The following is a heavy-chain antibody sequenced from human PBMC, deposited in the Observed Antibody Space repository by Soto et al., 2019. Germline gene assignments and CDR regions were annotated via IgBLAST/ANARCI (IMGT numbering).Heavy chain of an antibody. J-gene: IGHJ6*02. CDR3: ATGRGYSYGFYYYYGMDV. Sequence: SVKVSCKASGGTFSSYAISWVRQAPGQGLEWMGGIIPIFGTENYAQKFQGRVTITADKSTSTAYMELSSLRSEDTAVYYCATGRGYSYGFYYYYGMDVWGQGTTVTVSS. CDR2: IIPIFGTE. CDR1: GGTFSSYA. V-gene: IGHV1-69*06. D-gene: IGHD5-18*01.